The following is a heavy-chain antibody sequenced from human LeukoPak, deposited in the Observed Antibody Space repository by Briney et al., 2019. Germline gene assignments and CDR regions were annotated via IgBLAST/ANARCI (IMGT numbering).Heavy chain of an antibody. CDR1: GFIFSSYA. CDR2: ISYDGSNK. CDR3: ARVGTFGHCGGDCYH. V-gene: IGHV3-30*04. D-gene: IGHD2-21*02. J-gene: IGHJ4*02. Sequence: PGGSLRLPCAASGFIFSSYAMHWVRQAPGKGLEWVAVISYDGSNKYYADSVKGRFTISRDNSKNTLYLQMNSLRAEDTAVYYCARVGTFGHCGGDCYHWGQGTLVTVSS.